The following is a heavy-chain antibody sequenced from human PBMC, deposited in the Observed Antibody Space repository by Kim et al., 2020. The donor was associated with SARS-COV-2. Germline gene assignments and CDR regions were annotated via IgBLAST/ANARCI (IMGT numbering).Heavy chain of an antibody. D-gene: IGHD3-3*01. Sequence: KGRFTISRDNSKNTLYLQMNSLRAEDTAVYYCAKDGRRFLEWLSLYYFDYWGQGTLVTVSS. CDR3: AKDGRRFLEWLSLYYFDY. V-gene: IGHV3-30*02. J-gene: IGHJ4*02.